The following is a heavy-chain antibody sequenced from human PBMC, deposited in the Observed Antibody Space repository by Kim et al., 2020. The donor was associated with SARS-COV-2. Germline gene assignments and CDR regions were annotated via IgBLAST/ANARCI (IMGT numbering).Heavy chain of an antibody. Sequence: YVDCVKGRFTFSRDNAKNELSLQMNSLRAEDTAVYYCARGGTQLGSLPDYWGQGTLVTVSS. V-gene: IGHV3-7*01. CDR3: ARGGTQLGSLPDY. D-gene: IGHD5-18*01. J-gene: IGHJ4*02.